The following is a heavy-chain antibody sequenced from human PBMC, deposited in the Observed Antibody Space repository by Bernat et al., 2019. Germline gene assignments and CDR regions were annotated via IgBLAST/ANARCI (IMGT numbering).Heavy chain of an antibody. V-gene: IGHV3-30*04. Sequence: QVQLVESGGGVVQPGRSLRLSCAASGFTFSSYAMHWVRQAPGKGREWVAVISYDGRNKYYADSVKGRFTISRDNSKNTLYLQMNSLRAEDTAVYYCARDSFTEAAAGIFWASYWGQGTLVTVSS. D-gene: IGHD6-13*01. J-gene: IGHJ4*02. CDR1: GFTFSSYA. CDR2: ISYDGRNK. CDR3: ARDSFTEAAAGIFWASY.